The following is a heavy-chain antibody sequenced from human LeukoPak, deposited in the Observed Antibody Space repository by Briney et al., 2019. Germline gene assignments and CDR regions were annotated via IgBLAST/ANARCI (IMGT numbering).Heavy chain of an antibody. J-gene: IGHJ4*02. D-gene: IGHD4-23*01. CDR1: GGSFSGYY. CDR3: AGGYPLVDGGRYQFDY. CDR2: INQSGRT. Sequence: SETLSLTCAVYGGSFSGYYRNWIRQPPGKGLEWIGEINQSGRTNFNPSLKSRVTISIDTSKNQFSLKLSSVTAADTAAYYCAGGYPLVDGGRYQFDYWGQGILVTVSS. V-gene: IGHV4-34*01.